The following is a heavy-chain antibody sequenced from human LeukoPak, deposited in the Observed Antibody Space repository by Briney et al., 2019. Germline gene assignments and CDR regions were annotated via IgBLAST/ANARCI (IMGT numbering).Heavy chain of an antibody. CDR1: GFTFSSYW. CDR3: ASQPAAADVDY. V-gene: IGHV3-7*03. J-gene: IGHJ4*02. CDR2: IKQDGSKK. D-gene: IGHD2-2*01. Sequence: QPGGSLRLSCAASGFTFSSYWMTWVRQAPGKGLEWVANIKQDGSKKSYVDSVKGRFTISRDNAKNSLYLQMNSLRADDTGMYYCASQPAAADVDYWGQGTLVTVSS.